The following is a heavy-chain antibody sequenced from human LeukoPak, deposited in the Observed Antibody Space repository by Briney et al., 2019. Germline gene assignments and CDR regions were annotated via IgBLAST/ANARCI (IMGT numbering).Heavy chain of an antibody. V-gene: IGHV3-9*01. J-gene: IGHJ4*02. CDR3: AKASAAVVLNRYYFDY. CDR2: ISWNSDSK. Sequence: GGTLRLSCAASGFTFDDYVMNWVRQAPGKGLEGVSGISWNSDSKVYADSVKGRFTISRDNAKKSLYLQMNSLRADDTALYYCAKASAAVVLNRYYFDYWGKGPLVTVSS. CDR1: GFTFDDYV. D-gene: IGHD6-19*01.